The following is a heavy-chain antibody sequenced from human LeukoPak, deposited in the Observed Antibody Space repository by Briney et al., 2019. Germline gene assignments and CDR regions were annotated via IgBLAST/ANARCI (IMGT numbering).Heavy chain of an antibody. D-gene: IGHD6-13*01. J-gene: IGHJ4*02. CDR1: GFTVSGNF. CDR2: IYSGGNT. Sequence: QSGGSLRLSCAASGFTVSGNFMSWVRQAPGKGLEWVSIIYSGGNTYYADSVKGRFTISRDISKNTVYLQMDSLRAEDTAMYYCARALPAASHTSFDYWGQGTLVTVSS. V-gene: IGHV3-66*01. CDR3: ARALPAASHTSFDY.